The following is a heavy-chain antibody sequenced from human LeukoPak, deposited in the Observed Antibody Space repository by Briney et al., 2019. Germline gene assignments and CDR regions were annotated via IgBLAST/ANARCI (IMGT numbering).Heavy chain of an antibody. CDR2: ISYDGSNK. CDR1: GFTFSSYG. D-gene: IGHD4-17*01. V-gene: IGHV3-30*18. Sequence: GRSLRLSCAASGFTFSSYGMHWVRQAPGQGLERVAVISYDGSNKYYADSVKGRFTISRDNSKNTLYLQMNSLRAEDTAVYYCAKDRGARVRSIDYWGQGTLVTVSS. CDR3: AKDRGARVRSIDY. J-gene: IGHJ4*02.